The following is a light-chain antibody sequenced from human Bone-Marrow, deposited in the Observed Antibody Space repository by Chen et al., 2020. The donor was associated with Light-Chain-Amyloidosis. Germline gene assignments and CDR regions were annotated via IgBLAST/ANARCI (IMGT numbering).Light chain of an antibody. V-gene: IGKV1-39*01. Sequence: DVQMTQSPSSLPASVGDRVTITCRASQSISGYLNWYQQKPGKAPKVLIYAASSLQSGVPSRFSGSGSGTDFTLTISSLQPEDFATYYCQQSYSTPLTFGGGTKVEIK. CDR3: QQSYSTPLT. J-gene: IGKJ4*01. CDR2: AAS. CDR1: QSISGY.